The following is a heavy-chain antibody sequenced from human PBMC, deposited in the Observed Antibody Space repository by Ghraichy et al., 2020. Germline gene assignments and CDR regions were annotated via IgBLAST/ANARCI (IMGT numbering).Heavy chain of an antibody. D-gene: IGHD2-21*01. J-gene: IGHJ4*02. Sequence: GGSLRLSCSTSGFTFRSYDMHWVRQTPGKGLEYVSAISSNGDSTYYADSLKDRFTISRDNHKNTLYLEMSSLTTEDTAVYYCVKAFLWGQGTLVTVSS. CDR3: VKAFL. V-gene: IGHV3-64D*06. CDR1: GFTFRSYD. CDR2: ISSNGDST.